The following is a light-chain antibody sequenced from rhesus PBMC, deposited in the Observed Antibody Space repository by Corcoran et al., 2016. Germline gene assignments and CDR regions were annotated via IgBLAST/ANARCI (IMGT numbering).Light chain of an antibody. J-gene: IGKJ4*01. Sequence: DIVLAQSPDSLAVSLGERVTINCRSSQTLFNNSNNKTFLAWYQQRPGQAPKLLISWASTRESGVPNRSSGGGSGTDFTLTISGLQPEDVAVYYCQQFYSSPLTFGGGTKLEI. CDR3: QQFYSSPLT. CDR2: WAS. CDR1: QTLFNNSNNKTF. V-gene: IGKV4-1*01.